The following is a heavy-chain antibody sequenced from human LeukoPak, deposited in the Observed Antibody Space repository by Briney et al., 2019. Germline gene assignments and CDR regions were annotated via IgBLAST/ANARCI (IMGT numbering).Heavy chain of an antibody. V-gene: IGHV1-2*02. CDR2: INPNSGGS. J-gene: IGHJ4*02. CDR1: GYTLTGYF. Sequence: ASVKVSCKASGYTLTGYFMHWVRQAPGQGLEWMGWINPNSGGSNYAQKFQGRVTMTRDTSISTAYMGLSRLRSDDTAVYYCARVESTSGGSGSYDGDYWGQGTLVTVSS. D-gene: IGHD6-19*01. CDR3: ARVESTSGGSGSYDGDY.